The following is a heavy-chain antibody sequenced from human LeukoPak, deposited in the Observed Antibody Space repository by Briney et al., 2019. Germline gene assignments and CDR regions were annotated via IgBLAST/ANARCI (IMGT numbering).Heavy chain of an antibody. CDR3: ATSLSGYNFDPFDY. CDR1: GYTFTGYY. J-gene: IGHJ4*02. D-gene: IGHD5-12*01. Sequence: ASVKVSCKASGYTFTGYYMHWVRQAPGQGLEWMGWINPNSGGTNYAQKFQGRVTMTRDTSISTAYMELSRLRSDDTAVYYCATSLSGYNFDPFDYWGQGTLVTVSS. V-gene: IGHV1-2*02. CDR2: INPNSGGT.